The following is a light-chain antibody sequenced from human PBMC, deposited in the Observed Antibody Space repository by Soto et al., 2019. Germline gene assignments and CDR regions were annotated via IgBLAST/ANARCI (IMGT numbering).Light chain of an antibody. CDR3: QQRANWPRT. J-gene: IGKJ1*01. CDR2: DAS. CDR1: QSVGRS. Sequence: EIVWTQSPATLSLSPGERVTLSCRASQSVGRSLAWYQQKPGQAPRLLIYDASNRATGIPARFSGSGSGTDFTLTISSLEPEDFAVYYCQQRANWPRTFGQGNKV. V-gene: IGKV3-11*01.